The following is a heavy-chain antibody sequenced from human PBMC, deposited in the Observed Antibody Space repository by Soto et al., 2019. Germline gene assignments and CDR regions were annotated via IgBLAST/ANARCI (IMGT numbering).Heavy chain of an antibody. CDR1: GGTFSSYA. V-gene: IGHV1-69*13. CDR3: ARSPRSPERAPDAFDI. CDR2: IIPIFGTA. Sequence: SVKVSCKASGGTFSSYAISWVRQAPGQGFEWMGGIIPIFGTANYAQKFQGRVTITADESTSTAYMELSSLRSEDTAVYYCARSPRSPERAPDAFDIWGQGTMVTVS. J-gene: IGHJ3*02.